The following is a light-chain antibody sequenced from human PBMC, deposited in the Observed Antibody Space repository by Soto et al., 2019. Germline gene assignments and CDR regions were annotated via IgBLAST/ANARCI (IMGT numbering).Light chain of an antibody. CDR3: QSYDSSLSTYV. Sequence: QSVLTQPPSASQTPGQRVTISCTGSSSNIGAGYDVHWYQQFPGTAPKLLIFGNSDRPSGVPDRFSGSKSGTSASLAITGLQAEDEADYFCQSYDSSLSTYVFGTGTK. CDR2: GNS. J-gene: IGLJ1*01. V-gene: IGLV1-40*01. CDR1: SSNIGAGYD.